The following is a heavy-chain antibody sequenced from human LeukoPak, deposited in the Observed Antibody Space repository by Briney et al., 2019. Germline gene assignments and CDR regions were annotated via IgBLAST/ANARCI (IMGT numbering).Heavy chain of an antibody. D-gene: IGHD3-22*01. V-gene: IGHV3-7*01. Sequence: PGGPLRLSCAASGFTFSSYWMSWVRQAPGKGLEGVANIKQEGSEKYYVDSVKGRFTISRDNAKNSLYLQMNSLRAEDTAVYYCARDRSYYYDSSGPYDDAFDIWGQGTMVTVSS. CDR2: IKQEGSEK. J-gene: IGHJ3*02. CDR3: ARDRSYYYDSSGPYDDAFDI. CDR1: GFTFSSYW.